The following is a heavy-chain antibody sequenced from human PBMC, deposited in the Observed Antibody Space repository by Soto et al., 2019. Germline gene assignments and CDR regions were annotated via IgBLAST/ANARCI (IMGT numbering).Heavy chain of an antibody. V-gene: IGHV1-46*01. CDR3: ARDEGRPGIQLWLKPSSTYYHYGMDV. J-gene: IGHJ6*02. D-gene: IGHD5-18*01. Sequence: ASVKVSCKASGYTFTSYYMHWVRQAPGQGLEWMGIINPSGGSTSYAQKFQGRVTMTRDTSTSTVYMELSSLRSEDTAVYYCARDEGRPGIQLWLKPSSTYYHYGMDVWGQGTTVTVSS. CDR1: GYTFTSYY. CDR2: INPSGGST.